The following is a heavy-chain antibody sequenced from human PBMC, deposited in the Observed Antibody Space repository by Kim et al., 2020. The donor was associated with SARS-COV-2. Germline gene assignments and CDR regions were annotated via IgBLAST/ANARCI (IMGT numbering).Heavy chain of an antibody. Sequence: ASVKVSCKASGYTFTSYIMHWMRQAPGQRLEWMAWINTDNGYTKYSQKFQGRVTISRDTSASTAYMELSSLRSEDTAVYYCARHAPSNDYWGQGTLVTVSS. J-gene: IGHJ4*02. V-gene: IGHV1-3*04. D-gene: IGHD2-2*01. CDR1: GYTFTSYI. CDR2: INTDNGYT. CDR3: ARHAPSNDY.